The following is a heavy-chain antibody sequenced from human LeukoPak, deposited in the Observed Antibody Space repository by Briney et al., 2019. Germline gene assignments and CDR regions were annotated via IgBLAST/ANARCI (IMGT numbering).Heavy chain of an antibody. CDR3: ARTGAAGSYYYYYGMDV. Sequence: GESLKISCKGSGYSFTSYWIGWVRQMPGKGLEWMGIIYPGDSDTRYSPSFQGQVTISADKSISTAYLQWSSLKASDTAMYYCARTGAAGSYYYYYGMDVWGQGTTVTVS. V-gene: IGHV5-51*01. D-gene: IGHD6-13*01. CDR1: GYSFTSYW. CDR2: IYPGDSDT. J-gene: IGHJ6*02.